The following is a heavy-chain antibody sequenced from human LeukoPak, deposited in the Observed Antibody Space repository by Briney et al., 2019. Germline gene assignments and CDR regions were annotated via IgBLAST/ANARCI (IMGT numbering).Heavy chain of an antibody. J-gene: IGHJ6*02. CDR1: GFTFSSYW. CDR3: ARNARPYYYYGVDV. D-gene: IGHD6-6*01. Sequence: GGSLRLSCAASGFTFSSYWMHWVRHAPGKGLVWVSRINSDGSRISYADSVKGRFTISRDNAKNTLDLQMNSLRAEDTGVYYCARNARPYYYYGVDVWGQGTTVTVSS. V-gene: IGHV3-74*01. CDR2: INSDGSRI.